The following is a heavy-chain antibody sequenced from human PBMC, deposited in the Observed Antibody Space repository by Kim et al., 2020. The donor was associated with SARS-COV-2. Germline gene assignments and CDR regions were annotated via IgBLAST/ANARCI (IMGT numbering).Heavy chain of an antibody. Sequence: GGSLRLSCAASGFTFSSYAMSWVRQAPGKGLKWVSAISGSGGSTYYADSVKGRFTISRDNSKNTLYLQMNSLRAEDTAVYYCAKDFGSGGSFFDYWGQGTLVTVSS. CDR3: AKDFGSGGSFFDY. D-gene: IGHD2-15*01. V-gene: IGHV3-23*01. J-gene: IGHJ4*02. CDR1: GFTFSSYA. CDR2: ISGSGGST.